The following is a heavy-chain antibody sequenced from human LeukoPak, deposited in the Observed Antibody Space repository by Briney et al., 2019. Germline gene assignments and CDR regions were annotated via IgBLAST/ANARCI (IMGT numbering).Heavy chain of an antibody. CDR1: GISFRSYG. V-gene: IGHV3-30*02. CDR3: ATDISPPHFGS. CDR2: IWYDASNK. J-gene: IGHJ4*02. Sequence: GGSLRLSCAASGISFRSYGMHWVRQAPGKGLEWVTFIWYDASNKYYAESVKGRFTISRDNSRNTVFLQMNSLRAEDTAIYYCATDISPPHFGSWGQGTLVTVSP. D-gene: IGHD3-9*01.